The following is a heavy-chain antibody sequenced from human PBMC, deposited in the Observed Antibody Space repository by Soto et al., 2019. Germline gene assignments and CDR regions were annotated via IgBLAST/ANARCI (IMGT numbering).Heavy chain of an antibody. V-gene: IGHV4-38-2*02. CDR1: SYSISSGFF. Sequence: PSETLSLTCVVSSYSISSGFFWAWIRQPPGKGLEWVGSIYHTGDTHYNPSLRSQVSMSVDTSKNHFSLRLTYLTAADTAVYLCARDTNSLDLWGQGILVTVSS. D-gene: IGHD2-8*01. J-gene: IGHJ5*02. CDR2: IYHTGDT. CDR3: ARDTNSLDL.